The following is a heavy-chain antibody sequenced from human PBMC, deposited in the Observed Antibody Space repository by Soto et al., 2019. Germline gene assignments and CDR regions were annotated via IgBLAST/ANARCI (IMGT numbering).Heavy chain of an antibody. CDR1: GFTVSSNY. Sequence: PGGSLRLSCAASGFTVSSNYMSWIRQAPGKGLEWVSVIYIGGTIYYADSVKGRFTISRDNSKNTLYLQMNSLRVEDTAVYYCARDASYTSVAFDILGQGTMVTVSS. V-gene: IGHV3-66*01. CDR2: IYIGGTI. D-gene: IGHD2-2*01. J-gene: IGHJ3*02. CDR3: ARDASYTSVAFDI.